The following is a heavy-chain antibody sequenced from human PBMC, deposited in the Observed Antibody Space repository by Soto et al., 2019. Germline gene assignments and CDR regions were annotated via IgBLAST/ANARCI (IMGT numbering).Heavy chain of an antibody. CDR2: IIPIFGTA. J-gene: IGHJ6*02. Sequence: SVKVSCKASGGTFSSYAISWVRQAPGQGLEWMGGIIPIFGTANYAQKFQGRVTITADESTSTAYMELSSLRSEDTAVYYCARLNDSSGPTYYYYYGMDLWGQGTTVTVSS. CDR3: ARLNDSSGPTYYYYYGMDL. D-gene: IGHD3-22*01. V-gene: IGHV1-69*13. CDR1: GGTFSSYA.